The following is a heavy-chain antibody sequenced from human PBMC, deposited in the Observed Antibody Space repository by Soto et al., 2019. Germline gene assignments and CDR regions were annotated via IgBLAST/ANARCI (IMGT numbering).Heavy chain of an antibody. J-gene: IGHJ6*02. Sequence: GESLKISCKGSGYSFTSYWISWVRQMPGKGLEWMGRIDPSDSYTNYSPSFQGHVTISADKSISTAYLQWSSLKASDTAMYYCARSLSMYYYDSSGYWEGYYYGMDVWGQGTTVTVSS. D-gene: IGHD3-22*01. V-gene: IGHV5-10-1*01. CDR3: ARSLSMYYYDSSGYWEGYYYGMDV. CDR2: IDPSDSYT. CDR1: GYSFTSYW.